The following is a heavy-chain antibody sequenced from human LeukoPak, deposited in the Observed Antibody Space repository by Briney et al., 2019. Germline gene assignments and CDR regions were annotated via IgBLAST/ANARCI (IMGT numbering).Heavy chain of an antibody. CDR1: GFTVSSSY. CDR3: ARALGTAAGIDY. J-gene: IGHJ4*02. Sequence: GGSLRLSCAASGFTVSSSYMSWVRQAPGKGLEWVSVIYSGGSTYYADSVKGRFTISRDNSKNTLYLQMNSLRAEDTAVYYCARALGTAAGIDYWGQGTLVTVSS. V-gene: IGHV3-53*01. D-gene: IGHD6-13*01. CDR2: IYSGGST.